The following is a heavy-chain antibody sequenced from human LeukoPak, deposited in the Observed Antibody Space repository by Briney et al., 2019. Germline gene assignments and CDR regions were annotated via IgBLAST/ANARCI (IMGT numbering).Heavy chain of an antibody. J-gene: IGHJ4*02. CDR1: GFTFSSYA. CDR3: ARGNVGRPEGYFDY. V-gene: IGHV3-30-3*01. Sequence: GGSLRLSCAASGFTFSSYAMHWVRQAPGKGLEWVAVISYDGSNKYYADSVKGRFTISRDNSKNTLYLQMNSLRAEDTAVYYCARGNVGRPEGYFDYWGQGTLVTVSS. CDR2: ISYDGSNK. D-gene: IGHD1-14*01.